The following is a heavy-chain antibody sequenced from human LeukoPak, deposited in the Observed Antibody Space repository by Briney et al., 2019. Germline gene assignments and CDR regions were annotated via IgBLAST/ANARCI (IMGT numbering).Heavy chain of an antibody. D-gene: IGHD1-26*01. CDR1: GYTFTSYA. V-gene: IGHV7-4-1*02. J-gene: IGHJ4*02. Sequence: ASVKVSCKASGYTFTSYAMNWVRQAPGQGLEWMGWINTNTGNPTYAQGFTGRSVFSLDTSVSTAYLQISSLKAEDTAVYYCARESYSGTFSVYFDYWGQGTLVTVSS. CDR2: INTNTGNP. CDR3: ARESYSGTFSVYFDY.